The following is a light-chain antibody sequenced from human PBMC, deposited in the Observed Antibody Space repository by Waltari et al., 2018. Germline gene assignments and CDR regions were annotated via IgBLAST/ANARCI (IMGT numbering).Light chain of an antibody. J-gene: IGLJ1*01. CDR2: QDS. Sequence: SYELTQPPSASVSPGQTASTPCPGDTLGDKYACWYQQKPGQSPVLVIYQDSKRPSGIPERFSGSNSGNTATLTISGTQAMDEADYYCQAWDSSTYVFGTGTKVTVL. V-gene: IGLV3-1*01. CDR1: TLGDKY. CDR3: QAWDSSTYV.